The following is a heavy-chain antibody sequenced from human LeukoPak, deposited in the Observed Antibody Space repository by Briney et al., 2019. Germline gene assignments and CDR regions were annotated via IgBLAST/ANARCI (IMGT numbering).Heavy chain of an antibody. V-gene: IGHV4-59*01. Sequence: PSETLSLTCTVSSDSISSYYWSWIRQPPGKGLEWIGYIHYTGTTSYNPSLKSRVTISVDTSKNQFSLTLSSVTAADTAVYYCARDRDDSSTYYFRLDPWDQGTLVTVSS. CDR3: ARDRDDSSTYYFRLDP. CDR1: SDSISSYY. J-gene: IGHJ5*02. D-gene: IGHD3-22*01. CDR2: IHYTGTT.